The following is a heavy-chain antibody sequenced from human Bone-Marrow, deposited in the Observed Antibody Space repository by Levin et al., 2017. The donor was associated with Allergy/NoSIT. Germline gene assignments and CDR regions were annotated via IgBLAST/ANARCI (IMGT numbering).Heavy chain of an antibody. V-gene: IGHV3-11*06. D-gene: IGHD1-1*01. Sequence: SCVASGFTFTDYYMGWIRQAPGKGLEWVSDISSRTNYTNYADSVKGRFTISRDNAKNSLYLQMNSLRAEDTAVYYCARSQLRTMDVWGKGTTVTVST. CDR1: GFTFTDYY. J-gene: IGHJ6*04. CDR3: ARSQLRTMDV. CDR2: ISSRTNYT.